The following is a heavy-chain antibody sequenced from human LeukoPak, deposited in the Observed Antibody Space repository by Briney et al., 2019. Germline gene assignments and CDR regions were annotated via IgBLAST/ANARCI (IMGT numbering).Heavy chain of an antibody. CDR1: GFTFSSYE. J-gene: IGHJ6*03. Sequence: GGSLRLSCAASGFTFSSYEMNWVRQAPGKGLEWVSYISSSGSTIYYADSVKGRFTISRDNAKNSLFLQMSSLRADDTAIYYCAGAGELRYMDVWGKGTAVTVSS. CDR2: ISSSGSTI. CDR3: AGAGELRYMDV. V-gene: IGHV3-48*03. D-gene: IGHD3-16*01.